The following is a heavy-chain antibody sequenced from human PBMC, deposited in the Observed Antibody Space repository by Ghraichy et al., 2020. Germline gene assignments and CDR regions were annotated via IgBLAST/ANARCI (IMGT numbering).Heavy chain of an antibody. CDR2: IYYSGST. CDR1: GGSISSYY. Sequence: SETLSLTCTVSGGSISSYYWSWIRQPPGKGLEWIGYIYYSGSTNYNPSLKSRVTISVDTSKNQFSLKLSSVTAADTAVYYCARHGQSSYGFINWFDPWGQGTLVTVSS. V-gene: IGHV4-59*08. J-gene: IGHJ5*02. CDR3: ARHGQSSYGFINWFDP. D-gene: IGHD5-18*01.